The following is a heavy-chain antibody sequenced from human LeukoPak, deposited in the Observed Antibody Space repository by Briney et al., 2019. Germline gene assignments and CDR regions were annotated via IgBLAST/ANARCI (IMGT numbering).Heavy chain of an antibody. CDR3: ARDLGDTAMVTPFDY. CDR2: ISAYNGNT. J-gene: IGHJ4*02. CDR1: GYTFTSYG. V-gene: IGHV1-18*01. D-gene: IGHD5-18*01. Sequence: ASVKVSCKASGYTFTSYGISWVRQAPGQGLEWMGWISAYNGNTNYAQKLQGRVTMTTDTSTSTAYMELRSLRSDDTAVYYCARDLGDTAMVTPFDYWGQGTLVTVSS.